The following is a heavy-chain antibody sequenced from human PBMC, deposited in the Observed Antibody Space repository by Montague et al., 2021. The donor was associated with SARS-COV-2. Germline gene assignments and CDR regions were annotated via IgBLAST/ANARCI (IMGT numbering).Heavy chain of an antibody. V-gene: IGHV6-1*01. CDR3: TSGREGNYNVMDV. D-gene: IGHD1-1*01. Sequence: CAISGDSDAGDEARWRWERQTSERHFEWQGIRHHRPKRNNDYAVXVRGRVTINPDTSKNQFSLQLNSVTPEDTAIYYCTSGREGNYNVMDVWGQGTTVTVSS. CDR1: GDSDAGDEAR. CDR2: RHHRPKRNN. J-gene: IGHJ6*02.